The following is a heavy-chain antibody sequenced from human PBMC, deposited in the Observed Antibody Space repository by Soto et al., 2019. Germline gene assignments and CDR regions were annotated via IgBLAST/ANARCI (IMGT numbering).Heavy chain of an antibody. V-gene: IGHV1-8*01. D-gene: IGHD3-10*01. Sequence: ASVKVSCKASGDTFTTYDINWVRQATGHGLEWMGWINPNSGNIGYAQRFQGRVTMTRDTAIRAAYMEVSSLRSDDTAVYYCARGRASGSYYLLDYWGQGTLVTVSS. J-gene: IGHJ4*02. CDR2: INPNSGNI. CDR1: GDTFTTYD. CDR3: ARGRASGSYYLLDY.